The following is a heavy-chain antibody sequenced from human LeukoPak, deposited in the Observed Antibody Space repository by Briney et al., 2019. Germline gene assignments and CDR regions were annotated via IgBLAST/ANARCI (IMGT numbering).Heavy chain of an antibody. CDR3: ARRDILTGYYPTDAFDI. CDR1: GYRFTSYW. V-gene: IGHV5-51*01. D-gene: IGHD3-9*01. CDR2: IYPGDSDT. J-gene: IGHJ3*02. Sequence: GESLKISCKGSGYRFTSYWIGWVRQMPGKGLEWMGIIYPGDSDTRYSPSFQGQVTISADKSISTAYLQWSSLKASDTAMYYCARRDILTGYYPTDAFDIWGQGTMVTVSS.